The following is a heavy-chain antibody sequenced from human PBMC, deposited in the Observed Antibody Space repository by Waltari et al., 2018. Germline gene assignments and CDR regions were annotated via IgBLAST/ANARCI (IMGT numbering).Heavy chain of an antibody. CDR1: GFTFSSYA. CDR3: AKAGSYSGVFPDYYFDY. J-gene: IGHJ4*02. V-gene: IGHV3-23*01. D-gene: IGHD1-26*01. CDR2: ISGSGGST. Sequence: EVQLLESGGGLVQPGGSLRLSCAASGFTFSSYAMSWVRQAPGTGLEWVSAISGSGGSTYYADSVKGRFTISRDNSKNTLYLQMNSLRAEDTAVYYCAKAGSYSGVFPDYYFDYWGQGTLVTVSS.